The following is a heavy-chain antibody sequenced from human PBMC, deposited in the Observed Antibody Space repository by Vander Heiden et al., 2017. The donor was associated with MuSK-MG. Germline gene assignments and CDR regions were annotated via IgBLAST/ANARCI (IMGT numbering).Heavy chain of an antibody. CDR1: AFTFSSYW. V-gene: IGHV3-7*01. Sequence: EVQVVESGGGLVQPGGSLRLSCAASAFTFSSYWMSWVRQAPGKGLEWVGNIKQDGSEKYYVDAVKGRFTISRDNAKNSLYLQMNSLRDEDTAVYYCARDRYNEMWSGGDMDVWGKWTTVTVSS. CDR2: IKQDGSEK. J-gene: IGHJ6*03. CDR3: ARDRYNEMWSGGDMDV. D-gene: IGHD3-3*01.